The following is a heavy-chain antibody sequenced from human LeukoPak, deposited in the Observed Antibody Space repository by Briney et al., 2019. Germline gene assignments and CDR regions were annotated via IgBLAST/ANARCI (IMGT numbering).Heavy chain of an antibody. CDR2: ISGSGGST. Sequence: TGGSLRLSCAASGFTFSSYAMSWVRQAPGKGLEWVSAISGSGGSTYYADSVKGRFTISRDNSKNTLYLQMNSLRAEDTAVYYCAKDLGLRVIVGAIGLDYWGQGTLVTVSS. V-gene: IGHV3-23*01. CDR1: GFTFSSYA. D-gene: IGHD1-26*01. CDR3: AKDLGLRVIVGAIGLDY. J-gene: IGHJ4*02.